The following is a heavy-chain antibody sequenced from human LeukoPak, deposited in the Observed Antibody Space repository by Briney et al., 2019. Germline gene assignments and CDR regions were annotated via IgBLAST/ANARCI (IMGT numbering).Heavy chain of an antibody. CDR3: ARVPYYYDSSGYYSFDY. J-gene: IGHJ4*02. Sequence: GASVKVSCKASGYTFTSYGISWVRQAPGQGLEWMGWISAYSGNTNYAQKLQGRVTMTTDTSTSTAYMELRSLRSDDTAVYYCARVPYYYDSSGYYSFDYWGQGTLVTVSS. V-gene: IGHV1-18*01. CDR1: GYTFTSYG. CDR2: ISAYSGNT. D-gene: IGHD3-22*01.